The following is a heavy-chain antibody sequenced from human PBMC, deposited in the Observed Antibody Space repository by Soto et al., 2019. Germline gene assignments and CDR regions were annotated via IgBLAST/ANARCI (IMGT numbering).Heavy chain of an antibody. V-gene: IGHV4-31*03. D-gene: IGHD2-15*01. CDR2: IYYSGST. J-gene: IGHJ5*02. CDR3: ARAVVATGNWFDP. CDR1: GGSISSGGYY. Sequence: QVQLQESGPGLVKPSQTLSLTCTVSGGSISSGGYYWSWIRQHPGKGLEWIGYIYYSGSTYYNPSLKSRVTLSVDTAKHQSALKLSSVTAADTAVYYCARAVVATGNWFDPWGQGTLGTVSS.